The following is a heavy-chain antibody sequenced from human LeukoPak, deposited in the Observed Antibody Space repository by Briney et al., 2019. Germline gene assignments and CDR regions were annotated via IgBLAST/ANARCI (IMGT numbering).Heavy chain of an antibody. V-gene: IGHV5-10-1*01. CDR2: IDPDDSYS. Sequence: GESLRISCKGSGYSSTSNRISWVRQMPGKGLEWMGSIDPDDSYSNYSPSFQGHVTISADKAISTAYLQWSSLKASDTAMYYCARNPYGDYFEHWGQGTLVTVSS. CDR3: ARNPYGDYFEH. CDR1: GYSSTSNR. J-gene: IGHJ4*02. D-gene: IGHD4-17*01.